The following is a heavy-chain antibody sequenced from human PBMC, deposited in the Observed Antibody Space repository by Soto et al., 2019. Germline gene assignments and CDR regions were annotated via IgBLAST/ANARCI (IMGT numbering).Heavy chain of an antibody. D-gene: IGHD2-2*01. CDR1: GGSFSGYY. Sequence: QVQLQQWGAGLLKPSETLSLTCAVYGGSFSGYYWSWIRKPPGQGMEWLGEINHSGSTNYNPSLKRLVTVSVDPSQNQVSLKLLSVPAAGTAVYYCAIVVSTSTYYYCYMVDWGQGTT. V-gene: IGHV4-34*01. CDR3: AIVVSTSTYYYCYMVD. CDR2: INHSGST. J-gene: IGHJ6*03.